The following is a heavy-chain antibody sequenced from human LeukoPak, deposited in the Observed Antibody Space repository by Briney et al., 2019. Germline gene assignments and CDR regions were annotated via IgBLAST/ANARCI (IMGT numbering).Heavy chain of an antibody. CDR1: GGSISSYY. CDR2: IYYSGST. J-gene: IGHJ5*02. Sequence: SETLSLTCTVSGGSISSYYWSWIRQPPGKGLEWFGYIYYSGSTNYNPSLKSRVTISVDTSKNQFSLKLSSVTAADTAVYYCARRVAAAGIDPWGQGTLVTVSS. CDR3: ARRVAAAGIDP. D-gene: IGHD6-13*01. V-gene: IGHV4-59*08.